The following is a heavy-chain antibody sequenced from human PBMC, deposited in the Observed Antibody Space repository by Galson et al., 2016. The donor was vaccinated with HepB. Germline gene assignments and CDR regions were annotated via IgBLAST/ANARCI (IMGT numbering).Heavy chain of an antibody. CDR1: GYIFISFG. CDR3: ARGGAHYYDSTGYYNDH. V-gene: IGHV1-18*04. CDR2: INTYSGDT. D-gene: IGHD3-22*01. J-gene: IGHJ5*02. Sequence: SVKVSCKASGYIFISFGLSWLRQAPGQGPEWMGWINTYSGDTRFAQKFQGRVTLTKDTSTSTVYMELRRLRADDTAVYYCARGGAHYYDSTGYYNDHWGQGTLVTVSS.